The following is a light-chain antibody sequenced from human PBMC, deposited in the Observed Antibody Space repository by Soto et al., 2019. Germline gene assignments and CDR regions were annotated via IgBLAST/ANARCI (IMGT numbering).Light chain of an antibody. CDR2: GAS. CDR1: QSVSTN. V-gene: IGKV3-15*01. Sequence: EILMAQSPYTRSVSPVGGVPLSCRGSQSVSTNLAWYQQKPGQAPRLLISGASTRATGIPARFSGSGSETEFTLTISSLQSEDFGAYYCQQYHKWPPITFGQGTRLENK. CDR3: QQYHKWPPIT. J-gene: IGKJ5*01.